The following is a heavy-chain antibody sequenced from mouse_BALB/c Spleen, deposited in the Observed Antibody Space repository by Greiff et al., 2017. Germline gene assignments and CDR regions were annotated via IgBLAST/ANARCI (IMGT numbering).Heavy chain of an antibody. CDR2: IDPESGTT. D-gene: IGHD2-2*01. CDR3: ARSYGCDGHGGWFAY. CDR1: GFTIKDYY. J-gene: IGHJ3*01. Sequence: VQLKQSGAELVRPGDLVKLSCKASGFTIKDYYMHWVRQTPEQGLEWIGWIDPESGTTLYDPNFQGKSSITADTSTNTAYLQLSSLTSEDTAVYYCARSYGCDGHGGWFAYWGQGTLVTVSA. V-gene: IGHV14-1*02.